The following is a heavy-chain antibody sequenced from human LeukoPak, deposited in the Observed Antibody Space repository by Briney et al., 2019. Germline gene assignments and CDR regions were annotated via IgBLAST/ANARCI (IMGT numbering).Heavy chain of an antibody. CDR1: GGSISGYY. V-gene: IGHV4-4*07. J-gene: IGHJ5*02. Sequence: SETLSLTCTVSGGSISGYYWSWIRQPAGKGLEWIGRIYSSGSTNYNPSLQSRVTISVDTSKNQFSLNLSSVTAADTAVYYCARGVGRFGELYNNWFDPWGQGTLVTVSS. D-gene: IGHD3-10*01. CDR2: IYSSGST. CDR3: ARGVGRFGELYNNWFDP.